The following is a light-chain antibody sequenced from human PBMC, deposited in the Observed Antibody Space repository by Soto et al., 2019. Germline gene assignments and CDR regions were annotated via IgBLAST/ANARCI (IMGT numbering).Light chain of an antibody. V-gene: IGKV1-6*01. CDR3: LQDYSYPRT. CDR2: GAS. CDR1: QGIRTD. Sequence: AVPMTQSPSSLSASVGDRVTITCRASQGIRTDLGWYQQTPGKAPKLLISGASSLQSGVPSRFSGSGSGADFTLTISSLQPEDSATYYCLQDYSYPRTFGQGTKVEI. J-gene: IGKJ1*01.